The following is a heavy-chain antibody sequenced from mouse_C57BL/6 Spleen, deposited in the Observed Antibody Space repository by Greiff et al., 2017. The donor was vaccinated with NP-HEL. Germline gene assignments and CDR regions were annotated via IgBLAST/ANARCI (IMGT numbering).Heavy chain of an antibody. CDR2: INPYNGGT. CDR3: ARSAYPYYFDY. CDR1: GYTFTDYY. Sequence: EVQLQQSGPVLVKPGASVKMSCKASGYTFTDYYMNWVKQSHGKSLEWIGVINPYNGGTSYNQKFKGKATLTVDKSSSTAYMELNSLTSEDSAVYYCARSAYPYYFDYWGQGTTLTVSS. D-gene: IGHD1-2*01. J-gene: IGHJ2*01. V-gene: IGHV1-19*01.